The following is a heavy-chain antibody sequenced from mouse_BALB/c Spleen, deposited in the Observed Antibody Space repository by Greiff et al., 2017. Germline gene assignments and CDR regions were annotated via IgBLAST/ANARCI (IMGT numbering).Heavy chain of an antibody. CDR2: IYPGNSDT. CDR3: TIVYYYGSSYNYYAMDY. D-gene: IGHD1-1*01. Sequence: VQLQQSGTVLARPGASVKMSCKASGYSFTSYWMHWVKQRPGQGLEWIGAIYPGNSDTSYNQKFKGKAKLTAVTSASTAYMELSSLTNEDSAVYYCTIVYYYGSSYNYYAMDYWGQGTSVTVSS. J-gene: IGHJ4*01. V-gene: IGHV1-5*01. CDR1: GYSFTSYW.